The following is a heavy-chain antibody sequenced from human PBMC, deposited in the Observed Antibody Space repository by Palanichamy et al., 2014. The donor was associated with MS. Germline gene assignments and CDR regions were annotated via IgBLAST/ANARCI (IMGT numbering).Heavy chain of an antibody. CDR3: ARDRVRYYYGMDV. D-gene: IGHD3-10*01. Sequence: EVQLVESGGGLVQPGGSLRLSCAASGFTFSSYWMSWVRQAPGKGLEWVANIKQDGSEKYYVDSVKGRFTISRGNAKNSLYLQMNSLRAEDTAVYYCARDRVRYYYGMDVWGQGTTVTVSS. V-gene: IGHV3-7*03. CDR2: IKQDGSEK. CDR1: GFTFSSYW. J-gene: IGHJ6*02.